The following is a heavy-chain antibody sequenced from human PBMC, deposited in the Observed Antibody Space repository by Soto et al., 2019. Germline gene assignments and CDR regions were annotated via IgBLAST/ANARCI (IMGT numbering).Heavy chain of an antibody. V-gene: IGHV3-23*01. CDR1: GFTFSSYA. Sequence: GSLRLSCAASGFTFSSYAMSWVRQAPGKGLEWVSAISGSGGSTYYADSVKGRFTISRDNSKNTLYLQMNSLRAEDTAVYYCAKIPYPGYYYYGMDVWGQGTTVTVSS. J-gene: IGHJ6*02. CDR3: AKIPYPGYYYYGMDV. CDR2: ISGSGGST.